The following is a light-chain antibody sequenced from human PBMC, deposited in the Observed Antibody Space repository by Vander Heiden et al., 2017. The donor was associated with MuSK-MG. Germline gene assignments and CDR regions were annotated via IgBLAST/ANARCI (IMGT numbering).Light chain of an antibody. CDR3: QQYYSSHALT. J-gene: IGKJ4*01. CDR1: QSVLYSSNNKNY. Sequence: DIVMTQSPDSLAVSLGERATINCKSSQSVLYSSNNKNYLAWYQQKPGQPPKLLIYWASTRESGVPDRFSGSGSGTDFALTISGLQAEDVAVYYCQQYYSSHALTFGGGTKVEIK. CDR2: WAS. V-gene: IGKV4-1*01.